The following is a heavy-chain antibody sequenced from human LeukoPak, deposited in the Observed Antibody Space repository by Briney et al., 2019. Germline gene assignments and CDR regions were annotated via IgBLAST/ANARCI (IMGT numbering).Heavy chain of an antibody. Sequence: GGSLRLSCAASGFTFSSYAMSWVRQAPGKGLEWVSTMSGSGGDTYYADSVQGRFTISRDNSKNTLYLQMNSLRAEDTALHYCANIPSGYGGYERGYYFDYWGQGTLVTVSS. J-gene: IGHJ4*02. CDR1: GFTFSSYA. D-gene: IGHD5-12*01. V-gene: IGHV3-23*01. CDR2: MSGSGGDT. CDR3: ANIPSGYGGYERGYYFDY.